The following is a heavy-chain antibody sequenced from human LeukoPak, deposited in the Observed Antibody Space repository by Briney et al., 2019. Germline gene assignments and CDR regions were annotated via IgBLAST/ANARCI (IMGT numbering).Heavy chain of an antibody. V-gene: IGHV3-48*03. J-gene: IGHJ4*02. D-gene: IGHD6-19*01. CDR2: ISSSGGTI. Sequence: GGSLKLSCAASGFTFSSYEMNWVRQAPGKGLEWVSYISSSGGTIYYADSVKGRFTISRDNAKNSLYLQMNSLRAEDTAVYYCARGAVAGTYNFDYWGQGTLVTVSS. CDR1: GFTFSSYE. CDR3: ARGAVAGTYNFDY.